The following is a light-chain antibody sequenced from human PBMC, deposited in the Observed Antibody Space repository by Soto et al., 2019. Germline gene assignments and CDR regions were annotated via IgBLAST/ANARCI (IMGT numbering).Light chain of an antibody. Sequence: QSALTQPASVSGSPGHSITISCTGTSSDVGGYNYVSWYQQHPGKAPKLMIYDVSNRPSGVSNRFSGSKSGNTASLTISGLQAEDEADYYCSSYTRSSTLDVFGTGTRSPS. CDR1: SSDVGGYNY. V-gene: IGLV2-14*01. CDR3: SSYTRSSTLDV. J-gene: IGLJ1*01. CDR2: DVS.